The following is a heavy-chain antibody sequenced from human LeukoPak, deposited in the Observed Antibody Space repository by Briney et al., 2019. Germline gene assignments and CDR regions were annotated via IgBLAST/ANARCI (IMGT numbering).Heavy chain of an antibody. Sequence: GGSLRLSCAASGFTFSSYSMNWVRQAPGKGLEWVSSISSSSGYIYYADSVKGRFTISRDNAKNSLYLQMNSLRAEDTAVYYCARGYYGSGSYYSFFFDYWGQGTLVTVSS. CDR2: ISSSSGYI. D-gene: IGHD3-10*01. CDR1: GFTFSSYS. CDR3: ARGYYGSGSYYSFFFDY. J-gene: IGHJ4*02. V-gene: IGHV3-21*01.